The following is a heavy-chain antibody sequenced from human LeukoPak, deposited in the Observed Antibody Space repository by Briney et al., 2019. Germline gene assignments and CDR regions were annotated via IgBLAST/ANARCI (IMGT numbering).Heavy chain of an antibody. CDR1: GHSISNYY. CDR2: SYYSGST. D-gene: IGHD4-17*01. CDR3: TREDYGAIF. J-gene: IGHJ4*02. V-gene: IGHV4-59*01. Sequence: SETLSLTCTVSGHSISNYYGGWIRQPPGKGLEWMRYSYYSGSTNYNPPLKSRVTISVDTSKNQFSLKLTSVTAADTAVYYCTREDYGAIFWGQGALVTVSS.